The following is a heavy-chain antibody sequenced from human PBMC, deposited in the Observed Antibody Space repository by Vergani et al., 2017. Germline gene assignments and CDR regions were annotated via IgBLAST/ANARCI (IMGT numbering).Heavy chain of an antibody. CDR2: IHNRGKT. V-gene: IGHV4-38-2*01. D-gene: IGHD2-21*01. J-gene: IGHJ2*01. Sequence: QVRLEESGPGLVKPSETLSLTCSVSGYSIGGGFYWAWIRQSPGEGLQWLTSIHNRGKTYHNPSLKSRVSVSLDTSRKRFSLNLTSVTATDPAVYYCARSQGDYWYFCLLGPGSLVTVSS. CDR3: ARSQGDYWYFCL. CDR1: GYSIGGGFY.